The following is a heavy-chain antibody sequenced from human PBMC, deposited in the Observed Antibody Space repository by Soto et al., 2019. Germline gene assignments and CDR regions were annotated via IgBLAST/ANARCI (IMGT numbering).Heavy chain of an antibody. CDR3: AKAPYYCSGGSCYSQ. D-gene: IGHD2-15*01. V-gene: IGHV3-23*01. CDR1: GFTFSSYA. CDR2: ISGSGGST. Sequence: EVQLLESGGGLVQPGGSLRLSCPASGFTFSSYAMSWVRQAPGKGLEWVSAISGSGGSTYYADSVKGRFTISRDNSKNTLYLQMNSLRAEDTAVYYCAKAPYYCSGGSCYSQWGQGTLVTVSS. J-gene: IGHJ4*02.